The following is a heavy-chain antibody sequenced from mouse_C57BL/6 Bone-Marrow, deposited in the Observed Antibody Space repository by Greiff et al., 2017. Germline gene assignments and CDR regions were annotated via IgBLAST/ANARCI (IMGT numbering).Heavy chain of an antibody. Sequence: EVQLQQSGAELVRPGASVKLSCTASGFNIKDYYMHWVKQRPEQGLEWIGRIDPEDGDTEYAPKFQGKATMTAATSSNTAYLQLSSLTSEDTAVYYCTTGIYYYGSSLYYYAMDYWGQGTSVTVSS. D-gene: IGHD1-1*01. J-gene: IGHJ4*01. V-gene: IGHV14-1*01. CDR2: IDPEDGDT. CDR3: TTGIYYYGSSLYYYAMDY. CDR1: GFNIKDYY.